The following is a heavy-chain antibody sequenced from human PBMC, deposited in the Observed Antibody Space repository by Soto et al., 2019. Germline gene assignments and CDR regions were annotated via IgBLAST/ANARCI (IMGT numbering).Heavy chain of an antibody. J-gene: IGHJ4*02. V-gene: IGHV1-46*03. CDR1: GYTFTSYY. CDR3: ARGVVVVGAAREYFAY. Sequence: ASVKVSCKASGYTFTSYYMHWVRQAPGQGLEWMGIINPSGGSTSYAQKFQGRVTMTRDTSTSTVYMELSSLRSEDTAVYYCARGVVVVGAAREYFAYWGQGTLVTVSS. D-gene: IGHD2-15*01. CDR2: INPSGGST.